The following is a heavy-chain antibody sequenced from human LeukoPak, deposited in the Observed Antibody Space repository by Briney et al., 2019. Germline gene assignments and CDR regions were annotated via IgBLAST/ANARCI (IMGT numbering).Heavy chain of an antibody. CDR3: ARLEKVDFMTYHYFPF. CDR1: GVSISSYY. J-gene: IGHJ2*01. D-gene: IGHD3/OR15-3a*01. Sequence: SETLSLTCTVSGVSISSYYWSWIRQPPGKGLEFLAYISYTETTNYNPSLKSRATISIDTSKNQFSLILNSVTAADTAIYYCARLEKVDFMTYHYFPFWGRGTLVTVSS. V-gene: IGHV4-59*01. CDR2: ISYTETT.